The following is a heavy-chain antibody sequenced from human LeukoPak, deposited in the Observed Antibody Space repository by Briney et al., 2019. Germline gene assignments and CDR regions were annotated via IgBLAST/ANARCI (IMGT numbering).Heavy chain of an antibody. Sequence: SETLSLTCTVSGGSISSGGYYWSWIRQPPGKGLEWIGSIYHSGSTYYNPSLKSRVTISVDTSKNQFSLKLSSVTAADTAVYYCARTPSYDSTDYWGQGTLVTVSS. V-gene: IGHV4-30-2*03. CDR1: GGSISSGGYY. D-gene: IGHD3-22*01. CDR2: IYHSGST. CDR3: ARTPSYDSTDY. J-gene: IGHJ4*02.